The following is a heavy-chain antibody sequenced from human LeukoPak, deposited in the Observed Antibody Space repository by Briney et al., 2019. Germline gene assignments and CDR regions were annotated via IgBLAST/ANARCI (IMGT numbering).Heavy chain of an antibody. V-gene: IGHV3-23*01. Sequence: GGSLRLSCAASGFTFSSYAMSWVRQAPGKGLEWVSAISGSGGSTYYADSVKGRFTISRDNSKNTLYLQMNSLRAEDTAVYYCARGRYFDWFIDYWGQGTLVTVSS. J-gene: IGHJ4*02. CDR2: ISGSGGST. CDR3: ARGRYFDWFIDY. CDR1: GFTFSSYA. D-gene: IGHD3-9*01.